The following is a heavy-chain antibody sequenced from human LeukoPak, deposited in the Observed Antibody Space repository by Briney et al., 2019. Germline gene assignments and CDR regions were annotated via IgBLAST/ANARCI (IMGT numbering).Heavy chain of an antibody. V-gene: IGHV3-74*01. Sequence: GGSLRLSCAASGFTFSSYWMHWVRQAPGKGLVWVSRINGDGDTTTYADSVKGRFTISRDNAKNTLYPQMNSLRAEDTAVYYCAKGGVDYWGQGTLVTVSS. CDR1: GFTFSSYW. CDR3: AKGGVDY. J-gene: IGHJ4*02. CDR2: INGDGDTT.